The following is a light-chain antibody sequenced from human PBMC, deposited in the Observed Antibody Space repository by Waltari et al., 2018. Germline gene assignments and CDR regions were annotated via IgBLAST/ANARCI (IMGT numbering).Light chain of an antibody. V-gene: IGLV1-44*01. J-gene: IGLJ1*01. CDR2: SND. CDR3: AAWDGSLNAYV. CDR1: SSNIGIKT. Sequence: QSVLTQPPSVSGTPGQRVIIPCSGSSSNIGIKTVNWYQQLPGTAPKLLIYSNDQRPSGIPDGFSGSKSGSSASLAISGLQSEDEAEYHCAAWDGSLNAYVFGGGTKVTVL.